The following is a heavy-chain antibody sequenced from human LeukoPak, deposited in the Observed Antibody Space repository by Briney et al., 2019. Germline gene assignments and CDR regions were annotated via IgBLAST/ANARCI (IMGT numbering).Heavy chain of an antibody. CDR2: ISGSGGST. J-gene: IGHJ4*02. Sequence: GGSLRLSCAASGFTFSSYAMSWVRQAPGKGLEWVSAISGSGGSTYYADSVKGRFTISRDNSKNTLYLQMNSPRAEDTAVYYCAKGGCSGGSYYITERWGQGTLVTVSS. V-gene: IGHV3-23*01. CDR1: GFTFSSYA. D-gene: IGHD2-15*01. CDR3: AKGGCSGGSYYITER.